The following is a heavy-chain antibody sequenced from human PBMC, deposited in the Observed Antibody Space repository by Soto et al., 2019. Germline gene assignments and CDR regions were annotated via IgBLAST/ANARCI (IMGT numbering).Heavy chain of an antibody. V-gene: IGHV1-3*01. D-gene: IGHD1-26*01. CDR1: GYSFTAYA. Sequence: ASVKVSCKASGYSFTAYAIHWVRQAPGQRLEWMGYINAATGNTKYSEHFQARVTMTRDISASTAYMELSSLTSEDTSVFYCARDHGGSYFYYYKMDVWGQGTTVTVSS. J-gene: IGHJ6*02. CDR3: ARDHGGSYFYYYKMDV. CDR2: INAATGNT.